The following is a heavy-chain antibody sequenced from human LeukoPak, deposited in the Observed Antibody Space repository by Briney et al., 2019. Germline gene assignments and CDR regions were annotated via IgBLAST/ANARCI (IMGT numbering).Heavy chain of an antibody. CDR1: GFTFSSYW. D-gene: IGHD6-13*01. CDR2: IKQDGSEK. Sequence: GGSLRLSCAASGFTFSSYWMSWVRQAPGKGLEWVANIKQDGSEKYYVDSVKGRFTISRDNAKNSLYLQMNSLRAEDTAVYYCARRVYSSSWHFDYWGQGTLVTVSS. V-gene: IGHV3-7*01. J-gene: IGHJ4*02. CDR3: ARRVYSSSWHFDY.